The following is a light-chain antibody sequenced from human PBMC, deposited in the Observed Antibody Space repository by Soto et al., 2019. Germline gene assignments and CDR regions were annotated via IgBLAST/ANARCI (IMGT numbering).Light chain of an antibody. Sequence: DIVMTQSAASLSVSPGEGGTLXCRASHSFSSYFAWSQHNPGKPPRHIIDCASTMAQGSPARFSGSGSGTEFTLTISSRQSEDFAVYYGQQYNNWPRTFGQGTKVDIK. J-gene: IGKJ1*01. CDR3: QQYNNWPRT. CDR1: HSFSSY. CDR2: CAS. V-gene: IGKV3-15*01.